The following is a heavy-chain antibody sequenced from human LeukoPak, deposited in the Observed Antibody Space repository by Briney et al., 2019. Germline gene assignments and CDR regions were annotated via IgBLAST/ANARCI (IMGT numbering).Heavy chain of an antibody. CDR2: ISSSSSTI. Sequence: GGSLRLSCAASGFTFSSYSMNWVRQAPGKGLEWVSYISSSSSTIYYADSVKGRFTISRDNAKNSLYLQVNSLRAEDTAVYYCARGWNYPPYYYYYYGMDVWGQGTTVTVSS. CDR1: GFTFSSYS. CDR3: ARGWNYPPYYYYYYGMDV. V-gene: IGHV3-48*01. J-gene: IGHJ6*02. D-gene: IGHD1-7*01.